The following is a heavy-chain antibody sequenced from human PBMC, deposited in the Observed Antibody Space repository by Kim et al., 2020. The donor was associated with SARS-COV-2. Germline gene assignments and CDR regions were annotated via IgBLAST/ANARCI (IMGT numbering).Heavy chain of an antibody. D-gene: IGHD3-16*02. Sequence: GGSLRLSCAASGFTFSSYWMSWVRQAPGKGLEWVANIKQDGSEKYYVDSVKGRFTISRDNAKNSLYLQMNSLRAEDTAVYYCARDAVDYDYVWGSYPFPSFGYWGQGTLVTVSS. CDR2: IKQDGSEK. V-gene: IGHV3-7*03. J-gene: IGHJ4*02. CDR1: GFTFSSYW. CDR3: ARDAVDYDYVWGSYPFPSFGY.